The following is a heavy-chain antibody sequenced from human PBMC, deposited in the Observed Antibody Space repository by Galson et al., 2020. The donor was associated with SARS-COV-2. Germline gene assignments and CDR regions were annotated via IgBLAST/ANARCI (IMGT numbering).Heavy chain of an antibody. V-gene: IGHV1-18*01. Sequence: ASVKVSCKGSGYTFTSYGISWVRQAPGQGLEWMGWISAYNGNTNYAQMLQDRVTMTTDTSTSTAYMELRSLRSDDTAVYYCARARGYSSSWSINYWGQGTLVTVSS. J-gene: IGHJ4*02. CDR3: ARARGYSSSWSINY. D-gene: IGHD6-13*01. CDR2: ISAYNGNT. CDR1: GYTFTSYG.